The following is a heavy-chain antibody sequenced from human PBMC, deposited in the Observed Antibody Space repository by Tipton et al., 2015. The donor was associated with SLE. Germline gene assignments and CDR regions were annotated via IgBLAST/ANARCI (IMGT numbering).Heavy chain of an antibody. CDR3: ARIHTMIRAFDI. V-gene: IGHV4-39*07. J-gene: IGHJ3*02. CDR1: GGSISSSSYY. D-gene: IGHD3-22*01. CDR2: IYYSGST. Sequence: TLSLTCTVSGGSISSSSYYWGWIRQPPGKGLEWIGSIYYSGSTYYNPSLKSRVTISVDTSKNQFSLKLSSVTAADTAVYYCARIHTMIRAFDIWGQGTMVTVSS.